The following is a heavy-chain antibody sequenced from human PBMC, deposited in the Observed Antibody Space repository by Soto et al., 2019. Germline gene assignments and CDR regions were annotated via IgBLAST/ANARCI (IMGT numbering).Heavy chain of an antibody. CDR3: ARDRIVGATTQLGVDY. V-gene: IGHV4-30-4*01. CDR2: IYYSGST. J-gene: IGHJ4*02. D-gene: IGHD1-26*01. CDR1: GGSISSGDYY. Sequence: SETLSLTCTVSGGSISSGDYYWSWIRQPPGKGLEWIGYIYYSGSTYYNPSLKSRVTISVDTSKNQFSLKLSSVTAADTAVYYCARDRIVGATTQLGVDYWGQGTLVTGSS.